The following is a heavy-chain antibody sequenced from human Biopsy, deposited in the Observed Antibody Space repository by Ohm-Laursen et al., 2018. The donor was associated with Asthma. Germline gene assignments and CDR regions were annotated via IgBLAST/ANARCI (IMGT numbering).Heavy chain of an antibody. CDR3: ARAVDYSHYYGIDV. CDR1: GYTFNSAG. Sequence: ASSVKVSCKTSGYTFNSAGITWVRQVPGQGLEWMGWISVYNGNTKVAQKLQDRVTMITDTSTSTAYMELRSLRSGDTAVYFCARAVDYSHYYGIDVWGQGTTVTVS. J-gene: IGHJ6*02. V-gene: IGHV1-18*01. D-gene: IGHD3-10*01. CDR2: ISVYNGNT.